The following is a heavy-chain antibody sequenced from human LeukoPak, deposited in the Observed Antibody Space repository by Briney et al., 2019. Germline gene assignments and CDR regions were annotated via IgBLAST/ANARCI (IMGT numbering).Heavy chain of an antibody. CDR3: AREQAGQLGY. V-gene: IGHV4-30-4*08. CDR2: IYYSGST. J-gene: IGHJ4*02. CDR1: GGSISSGDYY. Sequence: SQTLSLTCTVSGGSISSGDYYWSWNREPQGKGLEWIGYIYYSGSTYYNPWLKSRVTISVDPSKNQFSLKLSSVTAADTAVYYCAREQAGQLGYWGQGTLVTVSS. D-gene: IGHD6-6*01.